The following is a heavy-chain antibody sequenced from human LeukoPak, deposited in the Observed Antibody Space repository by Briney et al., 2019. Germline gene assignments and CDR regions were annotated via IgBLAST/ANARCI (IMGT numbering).Heavy chain of an antibody. J-gene: IGHJ5*02. CDR3: AKAPTATVVFFGS. D-gene: IGHD4-23*01. Sequence: GGSLRLSCAASGFTFSSYGMSWVRQAPGKGLEWVSAISGSGGSTYYADSVKGRFTISRDNSKNTLYLQMNSLRAEDTAVYYCAKAPTATVVFFGSWGQGSLVIVSS. CDR1: GFTFSSYG. CDR2: ISGSGGST. V-gene: IGHV3-23*01.